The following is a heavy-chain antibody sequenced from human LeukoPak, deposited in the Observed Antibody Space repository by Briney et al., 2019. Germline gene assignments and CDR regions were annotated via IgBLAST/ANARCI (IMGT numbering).Heavy chain of an antibody. CDR3: ARGRYSSSSFSYYYYMDV. V-gene: IGHV4-61*02. J-gene: IGHJ6*03. CDR1: GGSISSGSYY. D-gene: IGHD6-6*01. CDR2: IYTSGST. Sequence: SETLSLTCTVSGGSISSGSYYWSWIRQPAGKGLEWIGRIYTSGSTNYNPSLKSRVTISVDTSKNQFSLKLSSVTAADTAVYYCARGRYSSSSFSYYYYMDVWGKGTTVTVSS.